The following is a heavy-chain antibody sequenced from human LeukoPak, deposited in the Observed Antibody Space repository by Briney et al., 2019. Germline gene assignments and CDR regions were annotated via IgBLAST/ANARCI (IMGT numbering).Heavy chain of an antibody. CDR1: GFTFSSYA. D-gene: IGHD3-22*01. J-gene: IGHJ4*02. V-gene: IGHV3-23*01. CDR3: AGARGITMTSFYYFDY. CDR2: ISGSGGST. Sequence: GGSLRLSCAASGFTFSSYAMSWVRQAPGKGLEWVSAISGSGGSTYYADSVKGRFTISRDNSKNTLYLQMNSLRAEDTAVYYCAGARGITMTSFYYFDYWGQGTLVTVSS.